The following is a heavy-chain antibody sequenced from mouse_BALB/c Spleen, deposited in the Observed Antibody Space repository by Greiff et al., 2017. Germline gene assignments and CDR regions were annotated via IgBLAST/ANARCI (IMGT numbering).Heavy chain of an antibody. CDR3: ARGYGYSWFAY. CDR2: IYPGDGST. CDR1: GYTFTSYD. Sequence: SGPELVKPGALVKISCKASGYTFTSYDINWVKQRPGQGLEWIGWIYPGDGSTKYNEKFKGKATLTADKSSSTAYMQLSSLTSENSAVYFCARGYGYSWFAYWGQGTLVTVSA. D-gene: IGHD1-2*01. J-gene: IGHJ3*01. V-gene: IGHV1S33*01.